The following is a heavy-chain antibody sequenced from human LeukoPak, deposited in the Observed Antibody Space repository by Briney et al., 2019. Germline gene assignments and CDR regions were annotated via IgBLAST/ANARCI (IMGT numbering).Heavy chain of an antibody. Sequence: GGSLRLSCAASGFTFSNYWMSWVRQAPGKGLEWVANIKQDGSEKYYVDSVKGRFTISRDNAQNSLFLQMNSLRAEDPAVYYCARAPEGYTVVTIFDFWGQGTLVTVSS. D-gene: IGHD4-23*01. CDR3: ARAPEGYTVVTIFDF. J-gene: IGHJ4*02. CDR1: GFTFSNYW. V-gene: IGHV3-7*05. CDR2: IKQDGSEK.